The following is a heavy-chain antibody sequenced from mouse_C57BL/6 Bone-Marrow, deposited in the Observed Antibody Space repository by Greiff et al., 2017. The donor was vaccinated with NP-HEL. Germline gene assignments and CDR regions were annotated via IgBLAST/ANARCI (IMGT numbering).Heavy chain of an antibody. Sequence: QVHVKQPGAELVRPGTSVKLSCKASGYTFTSYWMHWVKQRPGQGLEWIGVIDPSDSYTNYNQKFKGKATLTVDTSSSTAYMQLSSLTSEDSAVYYCARGRRRRSAMDYWGQGTSVTVSS. CDR3: ARGRRRRSAMDY. V-gene: IGHV1-59*01. J-gene: IGHJ4*01. CDR2: IDPSDSYT. D-gene: IGHD2-12*01. CDR1: GYTFTSYW.